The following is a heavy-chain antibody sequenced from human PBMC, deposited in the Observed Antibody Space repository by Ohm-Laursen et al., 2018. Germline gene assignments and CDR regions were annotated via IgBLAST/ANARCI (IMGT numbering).Heavy chain of an antibody. D-gene: IGHD4-11*01. Sequence: SLRLSCAASGFTFSDYYMSWIRQAPGKGLEWVSYISSSGSTIYYADSVKGRFTISRDNAKNSLYLQMNSLRAEDTALYYCAKGLDYSNYVPDYWGQGTLVTVSS. V-gene: IGHV3-11*01. CDR1: GFTFSDYY. J-gene: IGHJ4*02. CDR3: AKGLDYSNYVPDY. CDR2: ISSSGSTI.